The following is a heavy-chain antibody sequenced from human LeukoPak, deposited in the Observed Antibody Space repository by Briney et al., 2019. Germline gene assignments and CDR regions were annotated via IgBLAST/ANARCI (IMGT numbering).Heavy chain of an antibody. CDR2: IKQDGSEK. D-gene: IGHD3-22*01. CDR3: ARSPPLPNYYDSSGYFDY. CDR1: GFTFSSYW. V-gene: IGHV3-7*01. Sequence: GGSLRLSCAASGFTFSSYWMSWVHQAPGKGLEWVANIKQDGSEKYYVDSVKGRFTISRDNAKSSLYLQMNSLRAEDTAVYYCARSPPLPNYYDSSGYFDYWGQGTLVTVSS. J-gene: IGHJ4*02.